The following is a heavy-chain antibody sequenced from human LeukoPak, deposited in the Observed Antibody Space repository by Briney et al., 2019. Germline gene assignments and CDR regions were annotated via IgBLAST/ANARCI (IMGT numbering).Heavy chain of an antibody. CDR3: ARVGMYDSSGYYSIGLNY. D-gene: IGHD3-22*01. CDR1: GGSISCYY. J-gene: IGHJ4*02. V-gene: IGHV4-59*01. Sequence: SETLSLTCTVSGGSISCYYWSWIRQPPGKGLEWIGYIYYSGSTNYNPSLKSRVTISVDTSKNQFSLKLSSVTAADTAVYYCARVGMYDSSGYYSIGLNYWGQGTLVTVSS. CDR2: IYYSGST.